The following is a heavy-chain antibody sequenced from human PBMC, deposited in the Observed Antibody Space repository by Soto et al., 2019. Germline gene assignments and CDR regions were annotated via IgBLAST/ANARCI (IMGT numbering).Heavy chain of an antibody. D-gene: IGHD6-25*01. CDR2: ISYDGSNK. CDR3: AQDRRPTYYYGMDV. CDR1: GFTFSSYG. J-gene: IGHJ6*02. V-gene: IGHV3-30*18. Sequence: QVQLVESGGGVVQPGRSLRLSCAASGFTFSSYGMHWVRQAPGKGLEWVAVISYDGSNKYYADSVKGRFTISRDNSKNTLYLQMNSLRAEDTAVYYCAQDRRPTYYYGMDVWGQGTTVTVSS.